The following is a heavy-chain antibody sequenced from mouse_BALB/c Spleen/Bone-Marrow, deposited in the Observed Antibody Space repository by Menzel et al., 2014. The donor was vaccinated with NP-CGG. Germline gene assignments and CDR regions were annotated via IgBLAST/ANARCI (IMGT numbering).Heavy chain of an antibody. D-gene: IGHD2-3*01. Sequence: EVQLQQSGAELVKPGASVKLSCTASGFNTKDNYIHWVKQRPEQGLEWIGRIDPANGITKYGPKFQGKTTITTDTSSNTAYLQLSSLTSEDTAVYYCARSGDGPFAYWGQGTLVAVSA. CDR3: ARSGDGPFAY. CDR1: GFNTKDNY. J-gene: IGHJ3*01. CDR2: IDPANGIT. V-gene: IGHV14-3*02.